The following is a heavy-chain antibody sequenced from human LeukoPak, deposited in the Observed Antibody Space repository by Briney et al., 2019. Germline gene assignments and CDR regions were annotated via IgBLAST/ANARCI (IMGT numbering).Heavy chain of an antibody. CDR2: IYTSGSP. CDR1: GGSISSYY. D-gene: IGHD1-26*01. Sequence: SETLSLTCTVSGGSISSYYWSWIRQPAGKGLEWIGRIYTSGSPNYNPSLKSRVTMSVDTSKNQFSLKLSSVTAADTAVYYCARDSWVGATFDYWGQGTLVTVSS. J-gene: IGHJ4*02. V-gene: IGHV4-4*07. CDR3: ARDSWVGATFDY.